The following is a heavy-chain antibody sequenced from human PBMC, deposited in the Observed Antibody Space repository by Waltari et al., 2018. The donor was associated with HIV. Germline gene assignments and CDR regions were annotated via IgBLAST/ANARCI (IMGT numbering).Heavy chain of an antibody. CDR3: VRGRQYISSSYFDP. D-gene: IGHD6-19*01. CDR1: HGSIRRSY. Sequence: QVQLQESGPGLVKPSETLSLICNVSHGSIRRSYWSWIRQPPGKGLEWIGHIYYSGSTNYNPSLKSRVTISVDTSKNQFSLRLTSVTAADTAVYYCVRGRQYISSSYFDPWGQGTLVTVSS. CDR2: IYYSGST. V-gene: IGHV4-59*01. J-gene: IGHJ5*02.